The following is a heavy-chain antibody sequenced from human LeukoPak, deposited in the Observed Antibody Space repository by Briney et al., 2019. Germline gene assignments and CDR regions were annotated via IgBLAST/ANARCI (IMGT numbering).Heavy chain of an antibody. CDR3: AKDLTWIPPVLVTFDL. Sequence: GGSLRLSCAASGFNFNNYAMSWVRQAPGKGLQWVSSINGRGDITHYADSVKGRFTIYRDNSKNTVFLQMNWLRADDTAVYYCAKDLTWIPPVLVTFDLRGQGTLVAVSP. CDR2: INGRGDIT. J-gene: IGHJ4*02. D-gene: IGHD3-9*01. V-gene: IGHV3-23*01. CDR1: GFNFNNYA.